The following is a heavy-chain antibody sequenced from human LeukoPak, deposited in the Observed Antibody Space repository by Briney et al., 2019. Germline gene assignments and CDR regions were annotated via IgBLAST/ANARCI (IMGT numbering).Heavy chain of an antibody. CDR3: AKGGSGFLYYFDY. CDR2: IVASAYST. Sequence: GGSLRLSCASSGFTFSNYAMSWVRQASGKGLEWVSGIVASAYSTYYADSVKGRFSISRDNSRNTLYLQMNSLRAEDTAVYYCAKGGSGFLYYFDYWGQGTLVTVSS. J-gene: IGHJ4*02. V-gene: IGHV3-23*01. CDR1: GFTFSNYA. D-gene: IGHD3-22*01.